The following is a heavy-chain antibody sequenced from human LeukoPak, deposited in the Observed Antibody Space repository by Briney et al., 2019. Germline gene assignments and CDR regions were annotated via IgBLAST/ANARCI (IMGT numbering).Heavy chain of an antibody. D-gene: IGHD6-13*01. CDR3: ANPGGQLVREPRGFDY. CDR1: GFTFSTYA. V-gene: IGHV3-23*01. Sequence: GGSLRLSCAASGFTFSTYAMSWVRQAPGKGLQWVSGISGSGGNTYYADSVKGRFTISRDNSKNTLFLQMNSLRAEDTAVYYCANPGGQLVREPRGFDYWGQGTLVTVSS. J-gene: IGHJ4*02. CDR2: ISGSGGNT.